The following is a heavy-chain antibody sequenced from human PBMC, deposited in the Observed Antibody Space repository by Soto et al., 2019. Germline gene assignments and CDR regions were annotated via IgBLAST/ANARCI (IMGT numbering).Heavy chain of an antibody. D-gene: IGHD4-17*01. V-gene: IGHV1-69*08. J-gene: IGHJ4*02. CDR1: GGTFSNYT. CDR2: IIPILDIA. CDR3: ARDVGLGPVTVSTHVDY. Sequence: QVQLVQSGAEVKKPGSSVKVSCKASGGTFSNYTINWVRQAPGQGLEWMGRIIPILDIANYAKKFQGRVTITADKSTSTAYMELSSLRSEDTAVYYCARDVGLGPVTVSTHVDYWGQGTLVIVSS.